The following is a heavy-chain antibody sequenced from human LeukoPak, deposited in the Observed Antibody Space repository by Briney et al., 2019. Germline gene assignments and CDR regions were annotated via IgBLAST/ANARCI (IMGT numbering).Heavy chain of an antibody. CDR1: GYSFTSYW. CDR3: ARHLSGYNDGFDY. D-gene: IGHD5-18*01. Sequence: PGESLKISCKGSGYSFTSYWISWVRQMPGKGLEWMGRIDPSDSYTKYSPSFQGHVTISADRSISTAYLQWSSLKASDTAIYYCARHLSGYNDGFDYWGQGTLVTVSS. V-gene: IGHV5-10-1*01. J-gene: IGHJ4*02. CDR2: IDPSDSYT.